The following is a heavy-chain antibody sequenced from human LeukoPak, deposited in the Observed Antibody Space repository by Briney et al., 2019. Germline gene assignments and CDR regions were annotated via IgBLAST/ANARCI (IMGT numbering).Heavy chain of an antibody. D-gene: IGHD3-10*01. Sequence: GGSLRLSCAASGFTFSSYAMSWVRQAPGKGLEWVSAISGSGGSTYYADSVKGRFTISRDNSKNTLYLQMNSLRAEDTAVYYCAKTRGRITMVRGVPDYWGQGTLVIVSS. V-gene: IGHV3-23*01. CDR3: AKTRGRITMVRGVPDY. J-gene: IGHJ4*02. CDR1: GFTFSSYA. CDR2: ISGSGGST.